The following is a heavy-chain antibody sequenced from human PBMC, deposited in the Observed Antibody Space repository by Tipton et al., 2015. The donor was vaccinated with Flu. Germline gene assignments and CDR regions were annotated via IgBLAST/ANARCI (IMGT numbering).Heavy chain of an antibody. CDR1: GDSISSDYY. CDR2: ICPGSM. CDR3: AGDPCLGMPDYFDS. Sequence: TLSLTCAVSGDSISSDYYWGWIRQPPRKGLQWVGNICPGSMYYNPSLKSRLTLSVDKSKKQFSLQLRSVTAADAAVCYCAGDPCLGMPDYFDSWGQGSLVTASS. V-gene: IGHV4-38-2*02. J-gene: IGHJ4*02. D-gene: IGHD5/OR15-5a*01.